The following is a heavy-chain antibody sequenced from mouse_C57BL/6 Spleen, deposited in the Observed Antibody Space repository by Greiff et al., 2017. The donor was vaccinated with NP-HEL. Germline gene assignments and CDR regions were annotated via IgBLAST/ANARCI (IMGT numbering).Heavy chain of an antibody. J-gene: IGHJ2*01. V-gene: IGHV5-16*01. CDR3: ARDSSAFFDY. CDR1: GFTFSDYY. CDR2: INYDGSST. D-gene: IGHD3-2*02. Sequence: EVNLVESEGGLVQPGSSMKLSCTASGFTFSDYYMAWVRQVPEKGLEWVANINYDGSSTYYLDSLKSRFIISRDNAKNILYLQMSSLKSEDTATYYCARDSSAFFDYWGQGTTLTVSS.